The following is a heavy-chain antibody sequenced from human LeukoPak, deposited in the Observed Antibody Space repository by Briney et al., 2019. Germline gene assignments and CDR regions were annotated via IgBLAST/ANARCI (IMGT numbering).Heavy chain of an antibody. CDR3: AKADYYDSSGYYRTLFDY. D-gene: IGHD3-22*01. CDR2: ISGSGGST. J-gene: IGHJ4*02. Sequence: PGGSLRLSCAASGFTFSSYAMSWVRQAPGKGLEWVSAISGSGGSTYYADSVKGRFTISRVNSKNTLYLQMNSLRAEDTAVYYCAKADYYDSSGYYRTLFDYWGQGTLVTVSS. CDR1: GFTFSSYA. V-gene: IGHV3-23*01.